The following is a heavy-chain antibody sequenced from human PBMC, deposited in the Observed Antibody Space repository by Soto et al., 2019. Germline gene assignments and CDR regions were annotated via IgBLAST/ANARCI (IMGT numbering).Heavy chain of an antibody. CDR1: GGSISSYY. Sequence: PSETLSLTCTVSGGSISSYYWSWIRQPPGKGLEWIGYIYYSGSTNYNPSLKSRVTISVDTSKNQFSLKLSSVTAADTAVYYCARGTTFGRVIAHNWFDPWGQGTLVTVSS. CDR2: IYYSGST. V-gene: IGHV4-59*01. J-gene: IGHJ5*02. CDR3: ARGTTFGRVIAHNWFDP. D-gene: IGHD3-16*02.